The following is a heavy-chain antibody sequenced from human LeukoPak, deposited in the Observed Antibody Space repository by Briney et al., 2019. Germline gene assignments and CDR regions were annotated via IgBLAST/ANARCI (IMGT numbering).Heavy chain of an antibody. CDR1: GGSISSGSYY. D-gene: IGHD4-23*01. CDR3: ARASLRYGGNFRWTSWYFDL. V-gene: IGHV4-61*02. J-gene: IGHJ2*01. Sequence: PSETLSLTCTVSGGSISSGSYYWSWIRQPAGKGLEWIGRIYSSGRTNYNPSLKSRVTISVDTSKNQFSLKLSSVTAADTAVYYCARASLRYGGNFRWTSWYFDLWGRGTLVTVSS. CDR2: IYSSGRT.